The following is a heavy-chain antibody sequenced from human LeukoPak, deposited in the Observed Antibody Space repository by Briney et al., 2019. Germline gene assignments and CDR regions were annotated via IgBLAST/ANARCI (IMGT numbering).Heavy chain of an antibody. J-gene: IGHJ4*02. CDR3: ARDDPNKYYFDY. Sequence: SETLSLTCAVYGGSFSGYYWSWIRQPPGKGLEWIGKIYYSGSTYYNSSLKSRVTISVDTSKNQFSLKLSSVTAADTAVYYCARDDPNKYYFDYWGQGTLVTVSS. D-gene: IGHD2/OR15-2a*01. V-gene: IGHV4-34*01. CDR1: GGSFSGYY. CDR2: IYYSGST.